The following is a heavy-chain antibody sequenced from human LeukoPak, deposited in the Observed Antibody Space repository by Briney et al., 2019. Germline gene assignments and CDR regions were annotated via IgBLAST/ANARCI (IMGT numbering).Heavy chain of an antibody. CDR3: ARGNYDYIWGSITGLCWFDP. V-gene: IGHV1-8*01. CDR1: GYTFTSYD. J-gene: IGHJ5*02. CDR2: MNPNSGNT. Sequence: ASVTVSCKASGYTFTSYDINWVRQATGQGLEWMGWMNPNSGNTGYAQKFQGRVTMTRNTSISTAYMELSSLRSEDTAVYYCARGNYDYIWGSITGLCWFDPWGQGTLVTVSS. D-gene: IGHD3-16*01.